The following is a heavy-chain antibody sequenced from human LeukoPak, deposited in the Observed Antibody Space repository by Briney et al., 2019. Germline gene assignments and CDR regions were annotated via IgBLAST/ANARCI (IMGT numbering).Heavy chain of an antibody. CDR2: IYTSGST. V-gene: IGHV4-4*07. J-gene: IGHJ3*02. CDR1: GGSISSYY. D-gene: IGHD3-22*01. Sequence: KPSETLSLTCTVSGGSISSYYWSWIRQPAGKGLEWIGRIYTSGSTNYNPSLKSRVTMSVDTSKNQFSLKLSSVTAADTAVYYCARSRDETFYYDSSDAFDIWGQGTMVTVSS. CDR3: ARSRDETFYYDSSDAFDI.